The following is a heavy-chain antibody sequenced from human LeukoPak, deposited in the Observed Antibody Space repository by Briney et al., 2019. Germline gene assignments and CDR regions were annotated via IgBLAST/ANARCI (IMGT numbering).Heavy chain of an antibody. CDR1: GFTFSSYW. J-gene: IGHJ4*02. CDR2: IKQDGSEK. CDR3: ARERSGDRIAVADSLDY. D-gene: IGHD6-19*01. Sequence: TGGSLRLSCAASGFTFSSYWMSWVRQAPGKGLEWVANIKQDGSEKYYVDSVKGRFTISRDNAKNSLYLQMNSLRAEDTAVYYCARERSGDRIAVADSLDYWGQGTLVTVSS. V-gene: IGHV3-7*01.